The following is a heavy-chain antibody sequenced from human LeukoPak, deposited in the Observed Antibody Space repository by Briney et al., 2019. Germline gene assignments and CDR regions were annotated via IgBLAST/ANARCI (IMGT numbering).Heavy chain of an antibody. D-gene: IGHD5-18*01. CDR3: ARDLEDGYSYGYGGDNWFDP. J-gene: IGHJ5*02. Sequence: SETLSLTCTVSGGSISSYYWSWIRQPAGKGLEWIGRIYTSGSTNYNPSLKGRVTISVDKSKNQFSLKLSSVTAADTAVYYCARDLEDGYSYGYGGDNWFDPWGQGTLVTVSS. CDR1: GGSISSYY. V-gene: IGHV4-4*07. CDR2: IYTSGST.